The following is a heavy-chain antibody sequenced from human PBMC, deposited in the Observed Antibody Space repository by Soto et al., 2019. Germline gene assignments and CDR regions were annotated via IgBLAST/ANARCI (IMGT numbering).Heavy chain of an antibody. V-gene: IGHV2-5*02. CDR2: IYWDDDK. CDR1: GFSLTTSGVG. J-gene: IGHJ4*02. Sequence: QITLNESGPTVVRPTETLTLNCRFSGFSLTTSGVGVGWIRQSPGKAPEWLALIYWDDDKRYSASLKSRLTITKDTSKNQVVLTVSDLDPTDTATYYCAHRVRRTVFGLVTTTAIYFDFWGQGTPVAVSS. D-gene: IGHD3-3*01. CDR3: AHRVRRTVFGLVTTTAIYFDF.